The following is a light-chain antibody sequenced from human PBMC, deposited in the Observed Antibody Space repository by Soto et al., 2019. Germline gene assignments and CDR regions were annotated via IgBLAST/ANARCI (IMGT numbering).Light chain of an antibody. CDR1: QSIHSSF. CDR2: GAS. CDR3: QQYDTSPST. Sequence: EVVLKQSPGILSLSPGERASLSCRASQSIHSSFLAWYQQKPGQPPRLLMYGASSRASGIADRFSGSGSGTEFTLTISILEPEDFAVYYCQQYDTSPSTFGQGTNLEIK. V-gene: IGKV3-20*01. J-gene: IGKJ2*01.